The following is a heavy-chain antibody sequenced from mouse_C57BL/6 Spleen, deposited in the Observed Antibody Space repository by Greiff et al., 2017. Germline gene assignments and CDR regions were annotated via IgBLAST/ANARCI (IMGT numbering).Heavy chain of an antibody. CDR3: ARWIYDGYFDV. D-gene: IGHD2-3*01. Sequence: QVQLQQPGAELVRPGSSVKLSCKASGYTFTSYWMHWVKQRPIQGLEWIGNIDPSDSETHYNQKFKDKATLTVDKSSSTAYMQLSSLTSDDYAVYYCARWIYDGYFDVWGTGTTVTVSS. CDR2: IDPSDSET. J-gene: IGHJ1*03. V-gene: IGHV1-52*01. CDR1: GYTFTSYW.